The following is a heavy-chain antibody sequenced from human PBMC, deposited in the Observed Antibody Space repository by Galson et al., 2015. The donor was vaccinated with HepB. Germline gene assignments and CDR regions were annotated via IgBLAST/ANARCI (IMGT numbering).Heavy chain of an antibody. CDR1: GFTFSSYA. V-gene: IGHV3-23*01. Sequence: SLRLSCAASGFTFSSYAMSWVRQAPGKGLEWVSAISGSGGSTYYADSVKGRFTISRDNSKNTLYLQMNSLRAEDTAVYYCALGELLPGDAFDIWGQGTMVTVSS. J-gene: IGHJ3*02. D-gene: IGHD1-26*01. CDR3: ALGELLPGDAFDI. CDR2: ISGSGGST.